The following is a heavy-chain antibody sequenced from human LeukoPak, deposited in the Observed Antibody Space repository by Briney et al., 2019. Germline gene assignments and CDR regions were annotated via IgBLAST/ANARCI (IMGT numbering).Heavy chain of an antibody. J-gene: IGHJ5*02. CDR3: ARSHTRKGFCGGGRCYPAVWWFDP. D-gene: IGHD2-15*01. Sequence: ASVRVSCKASGYTFINNDINWVRQAPGQGLEWMAWIDPKNGHRGYAQNFQGRVTMTTDTSISTAYMELSSLRSEDTAVYYCARSHTRKGFCGGGRCYPAVWWFDPWGQGTLVTVSS. CDR2: IDPKNGHR. V-gene: IGHV1-8*01. CDR1: GYTFINND.